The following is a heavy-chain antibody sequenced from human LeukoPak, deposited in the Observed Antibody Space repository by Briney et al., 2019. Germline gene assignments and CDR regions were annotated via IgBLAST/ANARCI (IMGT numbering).Heavy chain of an antibody. J-gene: IGHJ6*03. Sequence: SETLSLTCGVSGDSISNGGYSWSWIRQPPGKGLDWIGYIYNSGTTYYNPSLKSRVTISVDTSKNQFSLKLSSVTAADAAVYYCARIRPSRLYMDVWGKGTTVTVSS. CDR1: GDSISNGGYS. CDR2: IYNSGTT. V-gene: IGHV4-30-4*07. D-gene: IGHD6-6*01. CDR3: ARIRPSRLYMDV.